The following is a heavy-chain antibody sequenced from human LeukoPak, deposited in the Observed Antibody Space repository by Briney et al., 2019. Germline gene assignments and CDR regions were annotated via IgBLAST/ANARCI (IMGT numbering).Heavy chain of an antibody. D-gene: IGHD3-16*02. CDR1: GFTFSDYA. CDR3: ARHDSFIPY. CDR2: ISDSGGST. J-gene: IGHJ4*02. V-gene: IGHV3-23*01. Sequence: GGSLRLSCVAPGFTFSDYAMSWVRQAPGKGLEWVSGISDSGGSTYYADSVKGRCTISRDNSKNTVSLQMNNLRAEDTAVYFCARHDSFIPYWGQGTLVTATS.